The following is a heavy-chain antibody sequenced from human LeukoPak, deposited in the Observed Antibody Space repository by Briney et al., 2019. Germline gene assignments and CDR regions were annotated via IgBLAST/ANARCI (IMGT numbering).Heavy chain of an antibody. J-gene: IGHJ4*02. CDR1: GFTFSSYW. Sequence: PGGSLRLSCAASGFTFSSYWMSWVRQAPGKGLEWVASIKPDGGEKYYVDSVKGRFTISRDDAKNSLYLQMNSLRAEDTAVYYCARGEVGAYDYWGQGTLVTVSS. V-gene: IGHV3-7*01. CDR2: IKPDGGEK. CDR3: ARGEVGAYDY. D-gene: IGHD1-26*01.